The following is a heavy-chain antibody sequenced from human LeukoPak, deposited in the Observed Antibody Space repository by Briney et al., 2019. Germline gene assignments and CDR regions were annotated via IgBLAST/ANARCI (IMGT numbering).Heavy chain of an antibody. CDR2: IYYSGST. J-gene: IGHJ4*02. Sequence: SEALSLTCTVSGGSISSYYWSWIRQPPGKGLEWIGYIYYSGSTNYNPSLKSRVTISVDTSKNQFSLKLSSVTAADTAVYYCARVIDGYIDYWGQGTLVTVSS. V-gene: IGHV4-59*01. CDR3: ARVIDGYIDY. CDR1: GGSISSYY. D-gene: IGHD5-24*01.